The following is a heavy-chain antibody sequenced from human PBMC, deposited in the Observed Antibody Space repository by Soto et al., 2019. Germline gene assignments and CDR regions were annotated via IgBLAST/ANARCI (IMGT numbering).Heavy chain of an antibody. CDR2: SYSGGST. J-gene: IGHJ1*01. V-gene: IGHV3-53*01. CDR1: GFTVSSNY. D-gene: IGHD3-22*01. CDR3: ARDRVESGYPEYFQH. Sequence: SGFTVSSNYMSWVRQAPGKGLEWVSVSYSGGSTYYADSVKGRFTISRDNAKNTLYLQMNSLRAEDTAVYYCARDRVESGYPEYFQHWGQGTLVTVSS.